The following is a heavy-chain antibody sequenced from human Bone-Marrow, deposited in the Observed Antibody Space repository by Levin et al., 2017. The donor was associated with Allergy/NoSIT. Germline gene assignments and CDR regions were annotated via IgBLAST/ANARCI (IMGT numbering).Heavy chain of an antibody. CDR2: IYSGGST. Sequence: PGGSLRLSCAASGFTVSDNYMSWVRQAPGKGLQWVSSIYSGGSTYYSDSVRGRVIISRDKSENTVYLQMNSLRAEDTALYYCATATDYDIWTFDYWGQGILVTVSS. V-gene: IGHV3-66*01. J-gene: IGHJ4*02. CDR3: ATATDYDIWTFDY. CDR1: GFTVSDNY. D-gene: IGHD3-9*01.